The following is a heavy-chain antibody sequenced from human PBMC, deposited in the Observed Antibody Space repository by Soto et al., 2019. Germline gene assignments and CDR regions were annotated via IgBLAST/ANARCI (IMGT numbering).Heavy chain of an antibody. CDR2: IWSDGTNK. CDR1: GFTFSSHG. Sequence: QVQLVESGGGVVQPGRSLRLSCAASGFTFSSHGMHWVRQAPGKGLEWVALIWSDGTNKYYTEAVKGRFTISRDNSKDTLYLQMTSLSAEDTAVYYCARNFGCERLGDYWAQGSLVTVSS. CDR3: ARNFGCERLGDY. V-gene: IGHV3-33*01. D-gene: IGHD3-3*01. J-gene: IGHJ4*02.